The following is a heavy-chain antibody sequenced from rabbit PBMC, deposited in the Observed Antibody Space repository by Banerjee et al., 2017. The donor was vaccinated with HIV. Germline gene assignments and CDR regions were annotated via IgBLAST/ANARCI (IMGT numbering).Heavy chain of an antibody. CDR1: GFSFSSGYD. Sequence: QSLEESGGDLVKPGASLTLTCTASGFSFSSGYDMCWVRQAPGKGLEWIACIYAGSSDYTYYASWAKGRFTISKTSSTTVTLQMTSLTAADTATYFCAREMNLWGPGTLVTVS. CDR3: AREMNL. J-gene: IGHJ4*01. V-gene: IGHV1S40*01. CDR2: IYAGSSDYT.